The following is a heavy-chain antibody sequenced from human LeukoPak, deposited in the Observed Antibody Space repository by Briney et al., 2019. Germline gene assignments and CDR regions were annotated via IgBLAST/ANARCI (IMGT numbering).Heavy chain of an antibody. V-gene: IGHV3-48*03. J-gene: IGHJ4*02. CDR3: ARDLGTSAITGY. D-gene: IGHD7-27*01. Sequence: GGSLRLSCAASGFTFRNYEMNGVRQAPGKGLDWVSYISSSGRTTHYADSVKGRFTISRDNAKNSLYLQLNSLRVEDTAVYYCARDLGTSAITGYWGQGTLVTVSS. CDR1: GFTFRNYE. CDR2: ISSSGRTT.